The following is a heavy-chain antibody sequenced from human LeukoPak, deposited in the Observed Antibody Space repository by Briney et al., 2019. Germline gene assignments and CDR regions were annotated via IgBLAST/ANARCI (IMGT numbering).Heavy chain of an antibody. CDR2: ILFTGNT. CDR1: GGSISSSTYY. V-gene: IGHV4-39*07. CDR3: ARAGRDIVVVLGTITQGAFLM. Sequence: SETLSLTCTVSGGSISSSTYYWGWIRQPPGKGLEWIGTILFTGNTYYNPSLKSPVTISVDTPKNQFSLKLSSVTAADTAVDYCARAGRDIVVVLGTITQGAFLMWGEGIVVTVSS. J-gene: IGHJ3*02. D-gene: IGHD2-2*01.